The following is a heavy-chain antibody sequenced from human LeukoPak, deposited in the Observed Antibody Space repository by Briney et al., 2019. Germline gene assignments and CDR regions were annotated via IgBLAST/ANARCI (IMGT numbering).Heavy chain of an antibody. V-gene: IGHV4-59*01. CDR1: GGSISSYY. CDR2: IYYSGST. CDR3: ARPLTGTTLIIDY. J-gene: IGHJ4*02. D-gene: IGHD1-7*01. Sequence: SETLSLTCTVSGGSISSYYCSWIRQPPGKGLEWIGYIYYSGSTSYNPSLKSRVTISVDTSKNQFSLKLSSVTAADTAVYYCARPLTGTTLIIDYWGQGTLVTVSS.